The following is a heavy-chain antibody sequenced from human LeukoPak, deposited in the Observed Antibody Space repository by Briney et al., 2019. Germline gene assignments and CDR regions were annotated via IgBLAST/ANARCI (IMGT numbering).Heavy chain of an antibody. Sequence: PSQTLSLTCAISGDSVSSNSAAWNWIRQSPSRGLEWLGRTYYRSKWYNDYAVSVKSRITINPDTSKNQFSLQLNSVTPEDTAVYYCARDRRAFTYGSGSQPPYYYYYGMDVWGQGTTVTVSS. CDR1: GDSVSSNSAA. V-gene: IGHV6-1*01. CDR3: ARDRRAFTYGSGSQPPYYYYYGMDV. CDR2: TYYRSKWYN. D-gene: IGHD3-10*01. J-gene: IGHJ6*02.